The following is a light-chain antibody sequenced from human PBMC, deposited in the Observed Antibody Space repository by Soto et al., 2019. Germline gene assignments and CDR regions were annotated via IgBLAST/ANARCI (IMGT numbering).Light chain of an antibody. CDR3: QQYGYSLLT. V-gene: IGKV3-20*01. CDR2: HAS. J-gene: IGKJ4*01. Sequence: ENVLTQSPGTLSLSPGERATLSCRASQSISSSYLSWYQQKPGQTPRLLIYHASNRATGIPDRFSGSGSGTDFTLTISRLEPEDVAVYYCQQYGYSLLTFCGGTKVDIK. CDR1: QSISSSY.